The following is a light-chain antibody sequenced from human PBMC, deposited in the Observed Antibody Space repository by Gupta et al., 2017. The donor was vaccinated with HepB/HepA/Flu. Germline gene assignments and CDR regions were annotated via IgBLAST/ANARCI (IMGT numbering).Light chain of an antibody. CDR1: SSDFVGYNY. V-gene: IGLV2-14*01. J-gene: IGLJ3*02. CDR3: SSYTSSSTLV. CDR2: DVS. Sequence: QSALTQPASVSGSSGQSITISCTGTSSDFVGYNYVSWYQQHPGKAPKLMIYDVSNRPSGVSNRFSGSKSANTASLTISGLQAEDEADYYCSSYTSSSTLVFGGGTKLTVL.